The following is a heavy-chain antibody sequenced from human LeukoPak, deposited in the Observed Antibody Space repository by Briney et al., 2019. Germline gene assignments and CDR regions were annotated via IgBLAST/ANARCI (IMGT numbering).Heavy chain of an antibody. V-gene: IGHV3-74*01. CDR2: INSDGSDT. CDR3: TRGSATSAFDI. Sequence: PGGSLRLSCAASGFTLSSYWMHWVRQAPGKGLVWVSRINSDGSDTTYADSVKGRFTISRDNAKNTLYLQMNSLRAEDTAVYYCTRGSATSAFDIWGQGTMVTVSS. J-gene: IGHJ3*02. D-gene: IGHD5-12*01. CDR1: GFTLSSYW.